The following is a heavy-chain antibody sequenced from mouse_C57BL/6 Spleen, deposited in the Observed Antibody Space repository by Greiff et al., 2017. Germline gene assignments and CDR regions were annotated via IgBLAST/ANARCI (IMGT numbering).Heavy chain of an antibody. V-gene: IGHV1-80*01. J-gene: IGHJ4*01. CDR1: GYAFSSYW. CDR2: IYPGDGDT. D-gene: IGHD1-1*01. Sequence: VQLQQSGAELVKPGASVKISCKASGYAFSSYWMNWVKQRPGKGLEWIGQIYPGDGDTNYNGKFKGKATLTEDKSSSTAYMQLSSLTSEDSAVYFCANYGSSYPYALDDWGQGTSVTVAS. CDR3: ANYGSSYPYALDD.